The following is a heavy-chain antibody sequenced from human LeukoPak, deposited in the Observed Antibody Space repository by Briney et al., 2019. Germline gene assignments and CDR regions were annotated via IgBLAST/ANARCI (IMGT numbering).Heavy chain of an antibody. V-gene: IGHV4-39*01. D-gene: IGHD2-15*01. J-gene: IGHJ3*02. Sequence: PSETLSLTCTASGGSTSSRSYYWGWIRQPPGKGLEWIGSIHYSGSTYYSPSLKSRLTISVDTSKNQFSLKLSSVTAADTAVYYCARLYCSGGNCYGAFDIWGQGTMVTVSS. CDR1: GGSTSSRSYY. CDR2: IHYSGST. CDR3: ARLYCSGGNCYGAFDI.